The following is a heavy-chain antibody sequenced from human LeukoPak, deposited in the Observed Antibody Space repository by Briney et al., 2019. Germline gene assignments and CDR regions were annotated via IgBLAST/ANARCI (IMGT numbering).Heavy chain of an antibody. CDR2: ITGTHYTT. J-gene: IGHJ5*02. Sequence: GGSLRLSRAASGFTFSTFAMTWVRQAPGKGLEWVSSITGTHYTTYNTDSVKGRFTISGDNSKNTLYLQMNSLRADDTAVYYCTKDPNGDYVGAFDPWGQGTLVTVSS. CDR1: GFTFSTFA. V-gene: IGHV3-23*01. D-gene: IGHD4-17*01. CDR3: TKDPNGDYVGAFDP.